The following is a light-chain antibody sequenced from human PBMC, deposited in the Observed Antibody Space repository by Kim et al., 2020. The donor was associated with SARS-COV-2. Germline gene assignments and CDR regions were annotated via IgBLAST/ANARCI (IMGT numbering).Light chain of an antibody. J-gene: IGLJ2*01. CDR1: SLRSYY. CDR3: NSRDSSGNLV. V-gene: IGLV3-19*01. Sequence: ALGQTVRITSKGDSLRSYYASWYQQKPGQAPVLVIYGKNNRPSGIPDRFSGSSSGNTASLTITGAQAEDEADYYCNSRDSSGNLVFGGGTQLTVL. CDR2: GKN.